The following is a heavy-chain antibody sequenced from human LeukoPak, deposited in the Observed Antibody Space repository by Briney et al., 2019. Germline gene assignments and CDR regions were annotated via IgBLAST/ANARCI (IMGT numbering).Heavy chain of an antibody. J-gene: IGHJ4*02. CDR2: IYYSGGT. CDR1: GGSISSYY. D-gene: IGHD6-6*01. V-gene: IGHV4-59*01. CDR3: ARGSIAARPLYYFDF. Sequence: SETLSLTCTVSGGSISSYYWSWIRQPPGKGLEWIGYIYYSGGTSYNLSLKSRVTISVDTSKNQFSLKLNSVTAADTAVYYCARGSIAARPLYYFDFWGQGTLVTVSS.